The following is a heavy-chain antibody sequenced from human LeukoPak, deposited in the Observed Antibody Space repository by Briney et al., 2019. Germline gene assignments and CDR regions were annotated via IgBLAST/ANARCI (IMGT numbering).Heavy chain of an antibody. D-gene: IGHD1-26*01. CDR1: GFTFSSYA. CDR2: ISGSGRNT. J-gene: IGHJ3*02. Sequence: GGSLRLSCVVSGFTFSSYAMNWVRQAPGKGLEWVSGISGSGRNTYYAESVKGRFTVSRDNSKNTLYLQMNSLRADDTAVYSCAKAPYSGSYSPIDIWGQGTMVTVSS. V-gene: IGHV3-23*01. CDR3: AKAPYSGSYSPIDI.